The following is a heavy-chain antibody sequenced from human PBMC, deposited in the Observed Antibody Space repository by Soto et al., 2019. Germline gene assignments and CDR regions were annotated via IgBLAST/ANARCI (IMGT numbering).Heavy chain of an antibody. D-gene: IGHD3-22*01. V-gene: IGHV3-23*01. CDR3: AKSPGMYYYDSSGYYHYDY. Sequence: HPGGSLRLSCAASGFSFSSYAMSWVRQAPGKGLEWDSAISSSGVSTYYADSVKGRFTISRDNSKNTLYLQMNSLRAEDTAVYYCAKSPGMYYYDSSGYYHYDYWGQGTLVTVSS. CDR2: ISSSGVST. J-gene: IGHJ4*02. CDR1: GFSFSSYA.